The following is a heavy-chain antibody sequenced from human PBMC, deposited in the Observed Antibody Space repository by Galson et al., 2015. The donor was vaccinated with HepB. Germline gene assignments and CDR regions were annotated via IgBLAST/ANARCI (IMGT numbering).Heavy chain of an antibody. V-gene: IGHV3-13*04. CDR1: GFTFTTYD. CDR3: VREGPNWNFDL. Sequence: SLRLSCAASGFTFTTYDFHWVRQVTGKGLEWVSALGTGDDAYYSDSVKGRFTTSRENAKNSLYLQMNSLTAGDTAVYYCVREGPNWNFDLWGRGTLVTVSS. CDR2: LGTGDDA. J-gene: IGHJ2*01.